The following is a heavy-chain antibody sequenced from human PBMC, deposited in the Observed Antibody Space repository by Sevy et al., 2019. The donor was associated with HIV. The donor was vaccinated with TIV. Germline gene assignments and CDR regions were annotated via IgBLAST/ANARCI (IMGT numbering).Heavy chain of an antibody. V-gene: IGHV1-18*01. CDR1: GYTFTSYG. Sequence: ASLKVSCKASGYTFTSYGISWVRQAPGQGLEWMGWISAYNGNTNYAQKLQGRVTMTTDTSTSTAYMELRSLRSDDTAVYYCARDPRGYYDSSGFLGYWGQGTLVTVSS. J-gene: IGHJ4*02. D-gene: IGHD3-22*01. CDR2: ISAYNGNT. CDR3: ARDPRGYYDSSGFLGY.